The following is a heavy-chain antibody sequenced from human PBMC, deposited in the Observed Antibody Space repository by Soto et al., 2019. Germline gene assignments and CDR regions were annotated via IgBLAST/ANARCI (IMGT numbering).Heavy chain of an antibody. Sequence: SASLSLTCTVSGHSIISSSCYRVWIGNAPGKGLEWIGSIYYSGSTYYNPSLKSRVTISVDTSKNQFSLKLSSVTAADTAVYYCARADDILTGYAPYYGMDVWGQGTTVS. CDR2: IYYSGST. V-gene: IGHV4-39*01. D-gene: IGHD3-9*01. CDR1: GHSIISSSCY. CDR3: ARADDILTGYAPYYGMDV. J-gene: IGHJ6*02.